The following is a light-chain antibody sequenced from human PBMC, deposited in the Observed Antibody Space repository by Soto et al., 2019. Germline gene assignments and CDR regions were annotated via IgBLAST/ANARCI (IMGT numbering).Light chain of an antibody. CDR1: QSVNNN. J-gene: IGKJ4*01. CDR3: QQRSNWPPGELT. V-gene: IGKV3-15*01. Sequence: EIVMTQSPATLSVSPGERATLSCRASQSVNNNLAWYQQKPGQAPRLLIYGASARATGIPARFSGSGSGTEFTLTISSLEPEDFAVYYCQQRSNWPPGELTFGGGTKVEIK. CDR2: GAS.